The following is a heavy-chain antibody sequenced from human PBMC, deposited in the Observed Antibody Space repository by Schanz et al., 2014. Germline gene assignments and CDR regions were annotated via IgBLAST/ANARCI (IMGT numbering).Heavy chain of an antibody. V-gene: IGHV4-59*06. CDR3: ARDALGGPHNWFDP. CDR2: ISYSGTT. CDR1: GDSISSYY. D-gene: IGHD3-16*01. J-gene: IGHJ5*02. Sequence: QVQLQESGPRLVKPSETLSLTCNVSGDSISSYYWSWIRQHPGKGLEWIGYISYSGTTYYNPSLKSRVTISVSTSKTQFSLKLSSVTAADTAVYYCARDALGGPHNWFDPWGQGTLVSVSS.